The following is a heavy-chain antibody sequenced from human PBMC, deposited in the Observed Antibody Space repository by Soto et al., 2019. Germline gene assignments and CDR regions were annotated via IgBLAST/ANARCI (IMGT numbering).Heavy chain of an antibody. CDR2: IYPGDSDT. CDR3: ARTYYYDSSGYSHFDY. D-gene: IGHD3-22*01. CDR1: GYSFTSYW. V-gene: IGHV5-51*01. Sequence: GESLKISCKGSGYSFTSYWIGWVRQMPGKGLEWMGIIYPGDSDTRYSPSFQGQVTISADKSISTAYLQWSSLKASDTAMYYCARTYYYDSSGYSHFDYWGQGTLVTFSS. J-gene: IGHJ4*02.